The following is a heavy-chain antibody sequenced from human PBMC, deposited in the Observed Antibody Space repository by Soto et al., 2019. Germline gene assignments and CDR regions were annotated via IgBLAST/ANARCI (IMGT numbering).Heavy chain of an antibody. CDR3: TRGGVADY. Sequence: EVQLVESGGGLVQPGGSLRLSCVASGFTFAYYWMHWVRQAPGEGLMWVSRLQTDGSHPDYADSVKGRFTIPRDNAKNTLYLQTHNLSAEVTVVYYGTRGGVADYWGQGTMVSVSS. D-gene: IGHD2-8*01. J-gene: IGHJ4*02. V-gene: IGHV3-74*01. CDR1: GFTFAYYW. CDR2: LQTDGSHP.